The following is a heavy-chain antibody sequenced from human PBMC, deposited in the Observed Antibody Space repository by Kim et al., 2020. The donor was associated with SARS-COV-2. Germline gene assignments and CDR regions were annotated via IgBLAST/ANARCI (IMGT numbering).Heavy chain of an antibody. CDR3: ARRQFTSGWYYFDY. J-gene: IGHJ4*02. CDR1: GFTFISHW. CDR2: INSDGSTT. V-gene: IGHV3-74*01. Sequence: GGSLRLSCAASGFTFISHWMHWVRQAPGKGLVWVSRINSDGSTTSYADSVKGRFTISRDNAKNTLYLQMNSLRAEDTAVYYCARRQFTSGWYYFDYWGQGTLVTVSS. D-gene: IGHD6-19*01.